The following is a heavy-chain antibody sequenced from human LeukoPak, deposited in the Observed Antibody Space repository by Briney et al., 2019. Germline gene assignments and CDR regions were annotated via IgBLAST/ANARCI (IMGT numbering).Heavy chain of an antibody. Sequence: GASVKVSCKASGGTFSSYAISWVRQAPGQGLEWMGRIIPILGIANYAQKFQGRVTITADKSTSTAYMDLSSLRCEETAVYYCAREPPLASSWYSYNSFDPWGQGTLFTVSS. CDR2: IIPILGIA. CDR3: AREPPLASSWYSYNSFDP. J-gene: IGHJ5*02. D-gene: IGHD6-13*01. V-gene: IGHV1-69*04. CDR1: GGTFSSYA.